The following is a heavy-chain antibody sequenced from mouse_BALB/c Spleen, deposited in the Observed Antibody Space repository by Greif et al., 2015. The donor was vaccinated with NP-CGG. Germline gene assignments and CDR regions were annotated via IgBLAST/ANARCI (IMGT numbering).Heavy chain of an antibody. D-gene: IGHD2-4*01. Sequence: EVKLVESGGGLVRPGGSLRLSCATSGFTFTDYYMSWIRQPPGKALEWLGFIRNKANGYTTEYSASVKGRFTISRDNSQSILYLQMNTLRAEDSATYYCARDTPPMITLAYWGQGTLVTVSA. CDR1: GFTFTDYY. CDR2: IRNKANGYTT. J-gene: IGHJ3*01. V-gene: IGHV7-3*02. CDR3: ARDTPPMITLAY.